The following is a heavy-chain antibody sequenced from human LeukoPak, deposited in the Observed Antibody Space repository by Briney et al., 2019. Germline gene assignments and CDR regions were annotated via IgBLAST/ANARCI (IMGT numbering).Heavy chain of an antibody. CDR3: ARPSYYDILTGYTKDY. CDR2: IYYSGST. Sequence: SETLSLTCTVSGGSISSSSYYWGWIRHPPGRGLEWIGGIYYSGSTYYNPSLKSRVTISVDTSKNQFSLKLSSVTAADTAVYYCARPSYYDILTGYTKDYWGQGTLVTVSS. J-gene: IGHJ4*02. CDR1: GGSISSSSYY. D-gene: IGHD3-9*01. V-gene: IGHV4-39*01.